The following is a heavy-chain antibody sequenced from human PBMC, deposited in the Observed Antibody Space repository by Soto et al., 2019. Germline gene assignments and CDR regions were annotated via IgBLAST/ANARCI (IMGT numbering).Heavy chain of an antibody. J-gene: IGHJ6*02. CDR3: ARRREDYDFWSGYRTRSYYYYGMDV. V-gene: IGHV5-10-1*01. CDR2: IDPSDSYT. D-gene: IGHD3-3*01. CDR1: GYSFTSYW. Sequence: GESLKISCKGAGYSFTSYWISWVRQMPGKGLEWMGRIDPSDSYTNYSPSFQGHVTISADKSISTAYLQWSSLKASDTAMYYCARRREDYDFWSGYRTRSYYYYGMDVWGQGTTVTVSS.